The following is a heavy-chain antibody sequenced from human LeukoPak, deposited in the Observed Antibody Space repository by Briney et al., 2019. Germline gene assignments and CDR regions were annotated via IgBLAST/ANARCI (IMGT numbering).Heavy chain of an antibody. CDR2: MNPNRGNT. V-gene: IGHV1-8*01. Sequence: GASVKVSCKASGYTFTSYDINWVRQATGEGLEWMGWMNPNRGNTGYAQKFQGRVTMTRNTSISTAYMELSSLRSEDTAVYYCARVDFGVVIGDSAHFDYWGQGTLVTVSS. CDR3: ARVDFGVVIGDSAHFDY. J-gene: IGHJ4*02. D-gene: IGHD3-3*01. CDR1: GYTFTSYD.